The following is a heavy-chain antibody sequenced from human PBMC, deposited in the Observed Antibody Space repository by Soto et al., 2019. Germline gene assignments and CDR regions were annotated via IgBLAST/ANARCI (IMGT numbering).Heavy chain of an antibody. J-gene: IGHJ6*03. CDR3: ARYIAAAGIGYYYYMDV. V-gene: IGHV4-39*01. CDR2: IYYSGST. Sequence: SETLSLTCTVSGGSISSSSYYWGWIRQPPGKGLEWIGSIYYSGSTYYNPSLKSRVTISVDTSKNQFSLKLSSVTAADTAVYYCARYIAAAGIGYYYYMDVWGKGTTVTVSS. D-gene: IGHD6-13*01. CDR1: GGSISSSSYY.